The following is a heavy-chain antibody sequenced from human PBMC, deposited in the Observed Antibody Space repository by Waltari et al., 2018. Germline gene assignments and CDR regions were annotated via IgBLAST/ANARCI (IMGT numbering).Heavy chain of an antibody. V-gene: IGHV3-33*01. CDR2: IWYDESNK. CDR3: ARGKGDY. Sequence: QVQLVESGGGVVQPGRSLRLSCAASGFTFSSYGMHWVRQAPGKGLEWVAVIWYDESNKYYADSVKGRFTISRDNSKNTLYLQMNSLRAEDTAVYYCARGKGDYWGQGTLVTVSS. CDR1: GFTFSSYG. J-gene: IGHJ4*02.